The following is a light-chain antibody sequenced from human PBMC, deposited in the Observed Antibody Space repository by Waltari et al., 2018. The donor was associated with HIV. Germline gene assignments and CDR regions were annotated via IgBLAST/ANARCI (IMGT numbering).Light chain of an antibody. V-gene: IGLV1-40*01. Sequence: QSVLSQPPSVSGAPGQRVTISCTGSTSNIGAGYDVHWSQLLPGTAPKLLIYTNTYRPSGVPGRFSGSKSDTSASLAITGLQAEDAADYYCQSYDSSLSASVFGGGTKLTVL. J-gene: IGLJ3*02. CDR2: TNT. CDR1: TSNIGAGYD. CDR3: QSYDSSLSASV.